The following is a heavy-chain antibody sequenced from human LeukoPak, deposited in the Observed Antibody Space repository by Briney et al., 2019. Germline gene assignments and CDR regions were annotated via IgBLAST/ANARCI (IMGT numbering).Heavy chain of an antibody. D-gene: IGHD3-10*01. CDR2: ISSSSSYI. CDR1: GFTFSSYS. V-gene: IGHV3-21*01. J-gene: IGHJ5*02. CDR3: ARDKYGSGSYYFNWFDP. Sequence: PGGSLRLSCAASGFTFSSYSMNWVRQAPGKGLEWVSSISSSSSYIYYADSVKGRFTISRDNAKNSLYLQMNSLRAEDTAVYYCARDKYGSGSYYFNWFDPWGQGTLATVSS.